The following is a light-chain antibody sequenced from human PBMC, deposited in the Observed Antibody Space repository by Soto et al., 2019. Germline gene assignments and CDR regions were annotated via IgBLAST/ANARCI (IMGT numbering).Light chain of an antibody. CDR1: QSLSSSY. J-gene: IGKJ2*01. Sequence: EIVLTQSPGTLSLSPGERGTVSCRASQSLSSSYLAWYQQKPGQAPRLLIHGASSRATGIPDRFSGSGSGTDFTLTISRLEPEDFAVYYCQQYGSSPYTFRQGTKLEIK. V-gene: IGKV3-20*01. CDR3: QQYGSSPYT. CDR2: GAS.